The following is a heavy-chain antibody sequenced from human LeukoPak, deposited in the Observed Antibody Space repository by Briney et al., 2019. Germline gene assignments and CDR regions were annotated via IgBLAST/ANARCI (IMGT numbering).Heavy chain of an antibody. D-gene: IGHD1-26*01. CDR1: GYTFTGYY. V-gene: IGHV1-2*02. J-gene: IGHJ4*02. CDR2: INPNSGGT. Sequence: ASVKVSCTASGYTFTGYYMHSVRQAPGQGLEWMGWINPNSGGTYYAQKFQGRVTMTRDTSISTAYMELSRLRSDDTAVYYCARRWEQLDYWGQGTLVTVSS. CDR3: ARRWEQLDY.